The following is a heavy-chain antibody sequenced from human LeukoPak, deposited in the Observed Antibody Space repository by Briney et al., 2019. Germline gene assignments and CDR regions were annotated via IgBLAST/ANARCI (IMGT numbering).Heavy chain of an antibody. D-gene: IGHD2/OR15-2a*01. CDR3: AREEGHGSTYFRVFDY. CDR2: ISSSSSYI. J-gene: IGHJ4*02. CDR1: GFTFSSYS. Sequence: GGSLRLSCAASGFTFSSYSMNWVRQAPGKGLEWVSSISSSSSYIYYADSVKGRFTISRDNAKNSLYLQMNSLRAEDTAVYYCAREEGHGSTYFRVFDYWGQGTLVTVSS. V-gene: IGHV3-21*06.